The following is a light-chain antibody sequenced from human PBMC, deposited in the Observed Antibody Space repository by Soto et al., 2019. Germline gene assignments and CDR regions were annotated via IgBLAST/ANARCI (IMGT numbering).Light chain of an antibody. CDR1: QSVSSN. J-gene: IGKJ4*02. CDR3: QKYNDWPLT. CDR2: DIS. Sequence: EIVMTQSPATRSVSPGERATLSSRARQSVSSNLPWYQQKPGQAPSLLIYDISARATGIPTRFSGSGSGTEFTRTISSLQSEDFGVYYCQKYNDWPLTVGGGTKVEIK. V-gene: IGKV3D-15*01.